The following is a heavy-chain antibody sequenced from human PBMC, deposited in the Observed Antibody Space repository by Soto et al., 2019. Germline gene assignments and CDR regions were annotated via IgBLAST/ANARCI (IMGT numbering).Heavy chain of an antibody. Sequence: EVQLVESGGGLVQPGGSLKLSCAASGFTFSDSTMHWVRQTSGRGLEWLGRIRSKVNYLETVYAASVKGRFTISRDDSKNTAYLQMNSLKTEDTAVYYCTRLITPLDYWGRGTLVTVSS. J-gene: IGHJ4*02. CDR1: GFTFSDST. CDR3: TRLITPLDY. D-gene: IGHD3-16*01. V-gene: IGHV3-73*02. CDR2: IRSKVNYLET.